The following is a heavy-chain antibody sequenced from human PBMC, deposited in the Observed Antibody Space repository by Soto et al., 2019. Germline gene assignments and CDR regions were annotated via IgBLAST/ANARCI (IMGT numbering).Heavy chain of an antibody. CDR3: ARVRTGWETHPYYFDY. CDR1: GFTFGGYA. D-gene: IGHD1-26*01. J-gene: IGHJ4*02. CDR2: IRSRAYSRTT. Sequence: GGSLRLSCATSGFTFGGYAMSWFRQAPGKGLEWLGFIRSRAYSRTTEYAASVTGRFTISRDDSKSVASLEMNSLKSDDTGVYYCARVRTGWETHPYYFDYWGQGTLVTVSS. V-gene: IGHV3-49*03.